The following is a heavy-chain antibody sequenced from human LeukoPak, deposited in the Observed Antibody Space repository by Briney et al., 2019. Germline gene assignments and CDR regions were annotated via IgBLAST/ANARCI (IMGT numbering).Heavy chain of an antibody. J-gene: IGHJ6*02. D-gene: IGHD3-16*01. V-gene: IGHV3-48*01. CDR1: GFTFSSHS. Sequence: GGSLRLSCAASGFTFSSHSMNWVRQAPGKGLEWVSYISSSSSTIYYADSVKGRFTISRDNAKNSLYLQMNSLRAEDTAVYYCARGDDYVWGNLYGMDVWGQGTTVTVSS. CDR2: ISSSSSTI. CDR3: ARGDDYVWGNLYGMDV.